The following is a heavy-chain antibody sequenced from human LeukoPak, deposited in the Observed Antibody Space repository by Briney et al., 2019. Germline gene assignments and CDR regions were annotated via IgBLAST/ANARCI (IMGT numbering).Heavy chain of an antibody. Sequence: SETLSLTCTVSGGSISTSNYYWGWIRQPPGKGLEWIGNIFYSGSTYYSPSLRSRVTISLDTSRNHFSLKLNSVTAADTAVYYCARQADSGYDSNYYMDVWGKGTTVIISS. CDR1: GGSISTSNYY. CDR2: IFYSGST. D-gene: IGHD5-12*01. J-gene: IGHJ6*03. V-gene: IGHV4-39*07. CDR3: ARQADSGYDSNYYMDV.